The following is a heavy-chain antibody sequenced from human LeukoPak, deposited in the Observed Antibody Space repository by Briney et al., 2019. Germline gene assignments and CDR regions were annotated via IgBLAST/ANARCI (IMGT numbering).Heavy chain of an antibody. CDR1: GSTFDDYA. CDR3: AKGRSYGSGNDY. J-gene: IGHJ4*02. V-gene: IGHV3-9*01. D-gene: IGHD3-10*01. Sequence: GGSLRLSCAASGSTFDDYAMHWVRQAPGKGLEWVSGISWNSGSIGYADSVKGRFTISRDNAKNSLYLQMNGLRAEDTALYYCAKGRSYGSGNDYWGQGTLVTVSS. CDR2: ISWNSGSI.